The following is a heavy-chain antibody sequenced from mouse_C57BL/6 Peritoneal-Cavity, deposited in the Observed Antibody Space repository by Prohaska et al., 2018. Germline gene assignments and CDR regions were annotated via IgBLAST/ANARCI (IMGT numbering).Heavy chain of an antibody. CDR3: ARSTVVFDY. V-gene: IGHV7-3*01. CDR1: GFTFTDYY. Sequence: EVKLVESGGGLVQPGGSLSLSCAASGFTFTDYYMSWVRHPPGKALEWLGFIRKKANGYTTEYSASVKGRFTISRDNSQSILYLQMNALRAEDSATYYCARSTVVFDYWGQGTTLTVSS. D-gene: IGHD1-1*01. CDR2: IRKKANGYTT. J-gene: IGHJ2*01.